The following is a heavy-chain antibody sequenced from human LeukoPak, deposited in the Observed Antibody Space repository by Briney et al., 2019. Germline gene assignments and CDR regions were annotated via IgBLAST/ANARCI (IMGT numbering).Heavy chain of an antibody. J-gene: IGHJ4*02. CDR1: GFTFSDYY. Sequence: GGSLRLSCAASGFTFSDYYMSWIRQAPGKGLEWVSYISSSGSTIYYADSVKGRFIISRDNAKNSLYLQMNSLRAEDTAVYYCAREVLGTASAFDYWGQGTLVTVSS. D-gene: IGHD1-1*01. CDR2: ISSSGSTI. CDR3: AREVLGTASAFDY. V-gene: IGHV3-11*01.